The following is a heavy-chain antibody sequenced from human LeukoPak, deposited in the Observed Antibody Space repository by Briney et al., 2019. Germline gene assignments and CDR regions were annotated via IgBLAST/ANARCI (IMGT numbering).Heavy chain of an antibody. V-gene: IGHV3-30*04. CDR1: GFTFSSYA. D-gene: IGHD4-17*01. CDR2: ISYDGSNK. J-gene: IGHJ4*02. CDR3: AKGSFYGDYFDY. Sequence: GGSLRLSCAASGFTFSSYAMHWVRQAPGKGLEWVAVISYDGSNKYYADSVKGRFTISRDNSKNTLYLQMNSLRAEDTAVYYCAKGSFYGDYFDYWGQGTLVTVSS.